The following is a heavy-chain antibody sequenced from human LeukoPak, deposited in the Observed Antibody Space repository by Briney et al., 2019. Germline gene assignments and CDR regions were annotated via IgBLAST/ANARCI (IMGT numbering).Heavy chain of an antibody. D-gene: IGHD5-24*01. V-gene: IGHV1-18*01. Sequence: GASVKVSCKASGYTFTSYGISWVRQAPGQGLEWMGWISAYNGNTNYAQKLQGRVTMTTDTSTSTAYMELRSLTSDDTAVYYCAKDHFPRRVGYNGGESDYWGQGTLVTISS. CDR2: ISAYNGNT. CDR3: AKDHFPRRVGYNGGESDY. CDR1: GYTFTSYG. J-gene: IGHJ4*02.